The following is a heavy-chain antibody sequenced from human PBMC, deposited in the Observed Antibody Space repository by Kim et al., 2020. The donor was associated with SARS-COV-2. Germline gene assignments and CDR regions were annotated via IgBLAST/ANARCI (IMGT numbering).Heavy chain of an antibody. CDR1: GGSISSGDYY. V-gene: IGHV4-30-4*01. Sequence: SETLSLTCTVSGGSISSGDYYWSWIRQPPGKGLEWIGYIYYSGSTYYNPSLKSRVTISVDTSKNQFSLKLSSVTAAATAVYYCARVRFSITTFGVVTRLIDDWGQGTLVTVSS. J-gene: IGHJ4*02. D-gene: IGHD3-3*01. CDR3: ARVRFSITTFGVVTRLIDD. CDR2: IYYSGST.